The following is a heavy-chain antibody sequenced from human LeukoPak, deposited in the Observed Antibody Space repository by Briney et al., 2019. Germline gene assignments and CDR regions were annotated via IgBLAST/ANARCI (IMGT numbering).Heavy chain of an antibody. CDR1: GGSISSGGYY. CDR2: IYYSGST. D-gene: IGHD3-3*01. V-gene: IGHV4-31*03. CDR3: ARLCGITIFGVVIAPYYFDY. Sequence: PSETLSLTCTVSGGSISSGGYYWSWIRQHPGKGLEWIGYIYYSGSTYYNPSLKSRVTISVDTSKNQFSLKLSSVTAADTAVYYCARLCGITIFGVVIAPYYFDYWGQGTLVTVSS. J-gene: IGHJ4*02.